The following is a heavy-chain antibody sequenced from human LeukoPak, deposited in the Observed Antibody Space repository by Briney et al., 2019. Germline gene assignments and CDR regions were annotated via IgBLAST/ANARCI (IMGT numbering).Heavy chain of an antibody. J-gene: IGHJ6*02. CDR2: ISSSGSTI. CDR3: ARTQVLGELSLPTYYYYGMDV. CDR1: GFIFSSYE. V-gene: IGHV3-48*03. D-gene: IGHD3-16*02. Sequence: PGGSLRLSCAASGFIFSSYEMNWVRQAPGKGLEWVSYISSSGSTIYYADSVKGRFTISRDNAKNSLYLQMNSLRAEDTAVYYCARTQVLGELSLPTYYYYGMDVWGQGTTVTVSS.